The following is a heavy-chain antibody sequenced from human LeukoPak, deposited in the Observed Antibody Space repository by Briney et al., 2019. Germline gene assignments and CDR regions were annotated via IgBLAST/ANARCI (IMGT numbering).Heavy chain of an antibody. J-gene: IGHJ6*03. CDR1: GFTFDDYA. Sequence: PGGSLRLSCAASGFTFDDYAMHWVRQAPGKGLEWVSGISWNSGSIGYADSVKGRFTISRDNAKNSLYLQMNSLRAEDTALYYCAKGGMRGWYYYYYMDVWGKGTTVTISS. CDR2: ISWNSGSI. D-gene: IGHD6-19*01. V-gene: IGHV3-9*01. CDR3: AKGGMRGWYYYYYMDV.